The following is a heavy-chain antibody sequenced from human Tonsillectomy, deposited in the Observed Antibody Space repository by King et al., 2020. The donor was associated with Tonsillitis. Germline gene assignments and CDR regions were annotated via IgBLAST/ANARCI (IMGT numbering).Heavy chain of an antibody. V-gene: IGHV1-18*01. J-gene: IGHJ4*02. Sequence: VQLVESGAEVKKPGASVKVSCKASGYTFNSSGISWVRQAPGQGLEWMGWINAYNGYTNYAQRLQGRVTMTTDTSTSTAYMELRSLRSDDTAVYYCATPGTDSSGYQYFDYWGQGTLVTVSS. CDR3: ATPGTDSSGYQYFDY. CDR1: GYTFNSSG. D-gene: IGHD3-22*01. CDR2: INAYNGYT.